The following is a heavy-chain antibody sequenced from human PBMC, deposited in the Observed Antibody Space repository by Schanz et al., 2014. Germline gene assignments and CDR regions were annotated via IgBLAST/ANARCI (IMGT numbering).Heavy chain of an antibody. CDR2: ITSGSAK. J-gene: IGHJ3*02. V-gene: IGHV3-11*01. D-gene: IGHD1-26*01. Sequence: QVQLVESGGGLVKPGGSLRLSCTASGFTFRDYQMTWIRQAPGKGLEWVSYITSGSAKFYADSVKGRFTISRDNAKNSLYLQMNSLRAEDTAVYYCAKGGGISTGRGDAYHIWGQGTMVTVSS. CDR1: GFTFRDYQ. CDR3: AKGGGISTGRGDAYHI.